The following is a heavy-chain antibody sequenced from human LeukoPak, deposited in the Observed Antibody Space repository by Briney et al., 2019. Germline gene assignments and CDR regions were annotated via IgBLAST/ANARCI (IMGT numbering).Heavy chain of an antibody. CDR3: AKGSYYDSSGSFYFDY. CDR2: ISGSGDNT. Sequence: GGSLRLSCAASGFTFSSYAMSWVRQAPGKGLEWVSGISGSGDNTYYADSVKGRFTISRDNSKNTLYEQVNSLGTEDTAAYYCAKGSYYDSSGSFYFDYWGQGTLVTVSS. V-gene: IGHV3-23*01. D-gene: IGHD3-22*01. J-gene: IGHJ4*02. CDR1: GFTFSSYA.